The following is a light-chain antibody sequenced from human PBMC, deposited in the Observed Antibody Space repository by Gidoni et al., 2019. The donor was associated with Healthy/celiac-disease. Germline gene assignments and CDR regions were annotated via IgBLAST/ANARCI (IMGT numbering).Light chain of an antibody. J-gene: IGKJ1*01. CDR1: QSLSSSY. V-gene: IGKV3-20*01. CDR3: QQYGSSPRT. Sequence: EIVLTQAPGTLSLSPGERATLSCRASQSLSSSYLAWYQQKPGQAPRLIIYGASSRATGIPDWFSGSGSGTDFTLTISRLEPEDFAVYYCQQYGSSPRTFGQGTKVEIK. CDR2: GAS.